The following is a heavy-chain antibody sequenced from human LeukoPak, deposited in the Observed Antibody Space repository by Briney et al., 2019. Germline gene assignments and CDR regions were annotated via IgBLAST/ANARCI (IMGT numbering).Heavy chain of an antibody. V-gene: IGHV1-18*01. J-gene: IGHJ4*02. CDR1: GYTFTSYG. Sequence: ASVKVSCKASGYTFTSYGISWVRQAPGQGLEWMGWISAYNGNTNYAQKLQGRVTMTADTSTSTAYMELRSLRSDDTAVYYCARGYCSSTSCYFDYWGQGTLVTVSS. D-gene: IGHD2-2*01. CDR3: ARGYCSSTSCYFDY. CDR2: ISAYNGNT.